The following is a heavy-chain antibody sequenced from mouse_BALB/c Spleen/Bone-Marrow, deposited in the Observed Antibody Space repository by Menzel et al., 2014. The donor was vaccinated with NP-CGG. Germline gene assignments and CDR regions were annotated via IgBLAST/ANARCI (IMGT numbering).Heavy chain of an antibody. V-gene: IGHV1S22*01. CDR3: TTYGNYEAWFAY. CDR2: IYPGSGNT. J-gene: IGHJ3*01. CDR1: GYTYTSYW. Sequence: QQSGSELVRPGASVKLSCKASGYTYTSYWMHWVKQRPGQGLEWIGNIYPGSGNTNYDEKFKSKATLTVDTSSNTAYMQLSSLTSEDSTVYYCTTYGNYEAWFAYWGQGTLVTVSA. D-gene: IGHD2-1*01.